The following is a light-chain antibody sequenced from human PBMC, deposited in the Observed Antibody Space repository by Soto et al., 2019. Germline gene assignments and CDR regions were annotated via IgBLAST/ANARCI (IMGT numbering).Light chain of an antibody. CDR2: NNN. CDR3: AAWDDSLNGYV. J-gene: IGLJ1*01. Sequence: QSVLTQPPSASGTPGQRVTISCSGGSSNIGTNAVNWYQQLPGTAPKLLIYNNNQRPSGVPDRFSGSKSGTSASLAISGLQSEDEADYYCAAWDDSLNGYVCGTGTKVTV. CDR1: SSNIGTNA. V-gene: IGLV1-44*01.